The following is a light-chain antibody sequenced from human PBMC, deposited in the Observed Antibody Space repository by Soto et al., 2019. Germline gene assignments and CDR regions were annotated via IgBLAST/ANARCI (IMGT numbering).Light chain of an antibody. Sequence: QSVLTKPPSVSGAPGQRVTISCTGSSSNIGAGYDVPWYQQLPGAAPKLLIYGSTNRPSGVPDRFSGSKSGTSASLAITGLQAEDEADYYCQSYDSSLDVVFGGGTKLTVL. CDR2: GST. V-gene: IGLV1-40*01. J-gene: IGLJ2*01. CDR3: QSYDSSLDVV. CDR1: SSNIGAGYD.